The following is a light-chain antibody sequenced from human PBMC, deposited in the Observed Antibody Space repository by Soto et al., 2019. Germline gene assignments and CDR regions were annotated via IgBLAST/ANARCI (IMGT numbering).Light chain of an antibody. CDR2: DVS. J-gene: IGKJ2*01. CDR1: QSDGNY. V-gene: IGKV3-11*01. CDR3: QQRSSWPRMYT. Sequence: IVLTQSPATLSLSPGERATLSCRASQSDGNYIAWYQQKPGQPPRLLIYDVSNRATGVPARFSGSGSGTDFTLTIRSLEPEDFGVYHCQQRSSWPRMYTFGQGTKLEI.